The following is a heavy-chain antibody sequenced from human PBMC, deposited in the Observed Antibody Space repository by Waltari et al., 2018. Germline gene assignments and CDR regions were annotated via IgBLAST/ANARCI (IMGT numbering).Heavy chain of an antibody. CDR3: ARGLSKVADY. CDR1: GYSIRSTYF. D-gene: IGHD1-26*01. CDR2: IYDSETI. Sequence: QVQLQESGPGLVKPSETLSLPCAVSGYSIRSTYFWGWVRQPPGKGLEWIGHIYDSETIFYNPSLKSRVTISLDTSKNHFSLKLSSLTAADTAVYFCARGLSKVADYWGQGILVTVSS. J-gene: IGHJ4*02. V-gene: IGHV4-38-2*01.